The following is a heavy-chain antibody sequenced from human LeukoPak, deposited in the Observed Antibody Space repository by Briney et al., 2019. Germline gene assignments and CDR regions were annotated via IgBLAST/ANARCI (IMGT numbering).Heavy chain of an antibody. CDR2: IYHSGST. D-gene: IGHD4-17*01. CDR3: ARESTVTLSLLRPWGYYYMDV. V-gene: IGHV4-38-2*02. Sequence: SETLSLTCTVSGYSISSGYYWGWIRQPPGKGLEWIGIIYHSGSTNYNPSLKSRVTISVDTSKNQFSLKLSSVTAADTAVYYCARESTVTLSLLRPWGYYYMDVWGKGTTVTISS. CDR1: GYSISSGYY. J-gene: IGHJ6*03.